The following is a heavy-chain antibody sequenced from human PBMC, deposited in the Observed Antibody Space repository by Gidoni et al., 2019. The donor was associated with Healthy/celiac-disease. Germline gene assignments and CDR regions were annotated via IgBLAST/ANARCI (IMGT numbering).Heavy chain of an antibody. V-gene: IGHV4-39*07. CDR2: ISYSGST. Sequence: QLQLQESGPGLVKPSETLSLTCTVSGGSISSSSYYWGWIRQPPGKGLEGIGSISYSGSTYYNPSLKSRVTLSVDTSKNQFSLKLSSVTAADTAVYYCARGGRFKAYCSGGSCKYGMDVWGQGTTVTVSS. D-gene: IGHD2-15*01. CDR3: ARGGRFKAYCSGGSCKYGMDV. J-gene: IGHJ6*02. CDR1: GGSISSSSYY.